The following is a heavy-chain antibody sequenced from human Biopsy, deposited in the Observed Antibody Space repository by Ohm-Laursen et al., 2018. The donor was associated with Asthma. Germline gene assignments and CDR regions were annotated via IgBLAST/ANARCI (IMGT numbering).Heavy chain of an antibody. V-gene: IGHV1-18*01. CDR3: ARAVDYSHYYGIDV. CDR2: ISVYNGNT. CDR1: GYTFNGAG. Sequence: GASVKVSCKTSGYTFNGAGITWVRQAPGQGLEWMGWISVYNGNTKVAQKLQGRVTMITDTSTSTAYMELRSLRSDDTAVYFCARAVDYSHYYGIDVWGQGTTVTVS. J-gene: IGHJ6*02. D-gene: IGHD3-10*01.